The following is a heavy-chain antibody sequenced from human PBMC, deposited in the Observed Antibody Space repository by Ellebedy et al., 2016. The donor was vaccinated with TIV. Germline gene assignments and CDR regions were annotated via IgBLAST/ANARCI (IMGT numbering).Heavy chain of an antibody. D-gene: IGHD3-10*01. V-gene: IGHV3-43*02. Sequence: PGGSLRLSCAASGFTFDDYAMHWVRQAPGKGLEWVSLISGDGGSTYYADSVKGRFTISRDNSKNSLYLQMNSLRTEDTALYYCAKDIASSGGAFLYSYYYGMDVWGQGTTVTVSS. CDR2: ISGDGGST. CDR3: AKDIASSGGAFLYSYYYGMDV. CDR1: GFTFDDYA. J-gene: IGHJ6*02.